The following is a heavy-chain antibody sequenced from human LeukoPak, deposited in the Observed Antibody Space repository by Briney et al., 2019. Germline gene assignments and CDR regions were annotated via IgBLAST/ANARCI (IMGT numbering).Heavy chain of an antibody. CDR1: GFSFSCST. D-gene: IGHD2-15*01. Sequence: GGALRPSCATLGFSFSCSTMNWGRQAPGKGLEWVASISSSSSFIYYADSVKGRFTISRDNANNSLYLQMNSLRADDTAVYYCARLRGVDWGQGTLVTVSS. CDR3: ARLRGVD. CDR2: ISSSSSFI. V-gene: IGHV3-21*01. J-gene: IGHJ4*02.